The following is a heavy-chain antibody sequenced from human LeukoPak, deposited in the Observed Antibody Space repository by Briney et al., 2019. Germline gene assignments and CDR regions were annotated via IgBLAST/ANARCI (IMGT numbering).Heavy chain of an antibody. CDR2: INQDGSEE. D-gene: IGHD5-12*01. CDR3: VRDGGVSGYDLLDY. CDR1: GFTFSNYW. J-gene: IGHJ4*02. V-gene: IGHV3-7*01. Sequence: GGSLRLSCAAPGFTFSNYWMTWVRQAPGKGLEWVAHINQDGSEEHYMDSVKARFTISRDNAKNSLSLQMNSLRAEDTAVYYCVRDGGVSGYDLLDYWGRGTLVTVSS.